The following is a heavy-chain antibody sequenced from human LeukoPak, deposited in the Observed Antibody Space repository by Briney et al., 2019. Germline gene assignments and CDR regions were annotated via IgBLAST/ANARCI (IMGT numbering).Heavy chain of an antibody. V-gene: IGHV1-69*04. CDR1: GGTFSSYA. CDR2: IIPILGIA. J-gene: IGHJ4*02. Sequence: ASVKVSCKASGGTFSSYAISWVRQAPGQGLEWMGRIIPILGIANYAQKFQGRVTITADKSTSTAYMELSSLRSEDTAVYYCAITSILGHFDYWGQGTLVTVSS. CDR3: AITSILGHFDY.